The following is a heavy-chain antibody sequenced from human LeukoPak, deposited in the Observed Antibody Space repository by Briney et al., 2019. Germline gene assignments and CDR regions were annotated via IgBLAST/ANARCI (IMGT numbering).Heavy chain of an antibody. D-gene: IGHD3-22*01. CDR2: INKDGSEQ. Sequence: GGSLRLSCAASGFAFSNYFMTWVRQAPGKGLEWVVNINKDGSEQNYVDSVRGRFTISRDNAKNSLSLQMNSLRAEDTAVYYCAGSSSGHDGSGYRPFDYWGQGTLVTVSS. V-gene: IGHV3-7*04. J-gene: IGHJ4*02. CDR1: GFAFSNYF. CDR3: AGSSSGHDGSGYRPFDY.